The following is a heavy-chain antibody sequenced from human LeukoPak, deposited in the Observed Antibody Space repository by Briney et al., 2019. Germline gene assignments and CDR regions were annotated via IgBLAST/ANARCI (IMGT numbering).Heavy chain of an antibody. D-gene: IGHD3-22*01. CDR2: ISSSSSYI. CDR3: ARDANYYDSSGYYLSRHSLGYMDV. CDR1: GFTFSTYS. V-gene: IGHV3-21*01. J-gene: IGHJ6*03. Sequence: TGGSLRLSCVASGFTFSTYSMIWVRQAPGKGLEWVSSISSSSSYIYYADSVKGRFTISRDNAKNSLYLQMNSLRAEDTAVYYCARDANYYDSSGYYLSRHSLGYMDVWGKGTTVTVSS.